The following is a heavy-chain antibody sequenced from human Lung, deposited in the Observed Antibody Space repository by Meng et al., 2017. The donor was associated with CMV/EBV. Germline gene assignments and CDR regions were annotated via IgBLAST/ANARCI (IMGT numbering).Heavy chain of an antibody. CDR2: IDSSSTYI. CDR1: GFTFRNYN. V-gene: IGHV3-21*01. D-gene: IGHD5-18*01. J-gene: IGHJ4*02. CDR3: ASSDLDIQLWLPVDH. Sequence: LXCAASGFTFRNYNMNWVRQAPGKGLEWVSSIDSSSTYIYYEESVKGRFTISRDNAKNSLFLQMNSLRAEDTAVYYCASSDLDIQLWLPVDHWGQGTLVTVSS.